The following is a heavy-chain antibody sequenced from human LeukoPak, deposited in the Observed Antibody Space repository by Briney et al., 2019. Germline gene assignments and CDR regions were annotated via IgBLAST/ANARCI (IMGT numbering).Heavy chain of an antibody. CDR3: ARTATTSDY. J-gene: IGHJ4*02. V-gene: IGHV1-46*01. CDR1: GHTFTSYD. Sequence: SVKVSSKASGHTFTSYDMHWVRHAPGQGLEWMGIINPSGGSTSYAQKFQGRVTMTRDTSTSTVYMELSSLRSEDTAVYYCARTATTSDYWGQGTLVTVSS. CDR2: INPSGGST. D-gene: IGHD4-17*01.